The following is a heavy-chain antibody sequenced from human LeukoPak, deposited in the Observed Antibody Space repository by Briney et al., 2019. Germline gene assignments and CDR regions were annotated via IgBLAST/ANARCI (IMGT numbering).Heavy chain of an antibody. CDR3: ARLSDTEGSSTSYRASDI. CDR2: IYSGGST. Sequence: GGSLRLSCAASGFTVSSNYMSWVRQAPGKGLEWVSVIYSGGSTYYADSVKGRFTISRDNSKNTLYLQMTSLRAEDTAVYYCARLSDTEGSSTSYRASDIWGQGTMVIVSS. V-gene: IGHV3-53*01. D-gene: IGHD2-2*01. CDR1: GFTVSSNY. J-gene: IGHJ3*02.